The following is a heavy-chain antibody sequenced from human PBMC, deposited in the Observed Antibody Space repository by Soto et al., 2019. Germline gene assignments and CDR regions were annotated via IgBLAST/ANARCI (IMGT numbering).Heavy chain of an antibody. CDR3: ATPLSSGYYWAY. D-gene: IGHD3-22*01. CDR2: INGDGSRT. V-gene: IGHV3-74*01. J-gene: IGHJ4*02. CDR1: GFTFSSYG. Sequence: VGSLRLSCAASGFTFSSYGMHWVRQAPGKGLVWVSRINGDGSRTNYADSVKGRFTISRDNAKNTLYLQMNSLRAEDTAEYYCATPLSSGYYWAYWGQGTLVTVSS.